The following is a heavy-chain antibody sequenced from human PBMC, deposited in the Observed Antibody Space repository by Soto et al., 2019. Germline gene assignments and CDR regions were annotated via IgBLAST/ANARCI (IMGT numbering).Heavy chain of an antibody. Sequence: PSETLSLTCTVSGGSISSYYWSWIRQPPGKGLEWIGYIHYSGSTNYNPSLKSRVTISVDTSKNQFSLKLSSVTAADTAVYYCARLNPGPSPVVITRVGWFDPWGQGTLVTVSS. J-gene: IGHJ5*02. CDR1: GGSISSYY. D-gene: IGHD3-22*01. CDR3: ARLNPGPSPVVITRVGWFDP. V-gene: IGHV4-59*01. CDR2: IHYSGST.